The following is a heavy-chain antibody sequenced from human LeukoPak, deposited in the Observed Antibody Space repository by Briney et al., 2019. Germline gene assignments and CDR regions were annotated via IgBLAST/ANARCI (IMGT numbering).Heavy chain of an antibody. V-gene: IGHV3-33*01. J-gene: IGHJ6*02. CDR3: ARGPPGDFWTYDYYYYGMDV. Sequence: GTSLRLSCAASGFPFSNYAMHWVRQDPGKGLEWVAVIWYDGSDKYYGESLKGRFTISRDNSKNTLYLQMNRLRAEDSAVYYCARGPPGDFWTYDYYYYGMDVWGQGTTVTVSS. D-gene: IGHD3/OR15-3a*01. CDR2: IWYDGSDK. CDR1: GFPFSNYA.